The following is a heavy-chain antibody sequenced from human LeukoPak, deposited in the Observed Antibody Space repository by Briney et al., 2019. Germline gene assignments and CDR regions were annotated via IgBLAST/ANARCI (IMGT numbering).Heavy chain of an antibody. CDR2: IIPIFGTA. D-gene: IGHD3-3*01. J-gene: IGHJ6*04. Sequence: GASVKVSCKASGGTFSSYAISWVRQAPGQGLEWMGGIIPIFGTANYAQKFQGRVTITADKSTSTAYMELRSLRSDDTAVYYCARDRPHYDFWSGKLDVWGKGTTVTVSS. CDR1: GGTFSSYA. CDR3: ARDRPHYDFWSGKLDV. V-gene: IGHV1-69*06.